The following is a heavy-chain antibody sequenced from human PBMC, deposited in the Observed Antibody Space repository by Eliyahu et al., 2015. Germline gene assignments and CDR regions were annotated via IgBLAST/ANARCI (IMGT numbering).Heavy chain of an antibody. D-gene: IGHD6-19*01. CDR3: ARDGAYSSGWWSRGNYYYYGMDV. V-gene: IGHV3-48*04. Sequence: EVQLVESGGGLVQPGGSXRLXCAASGFTFXSYSXXWVRQAPXKGLGWVSXISSSSSXIYYADSVKGRFTIXRDNAKNSLYLQMNSLRAEDTAVYYCARDGAYSSGWWSRGNYYYYGMDVWGQGTTVTVSS. CDR1: GFTFXSYS. J-gene: IGHJ6*02. CDR2: ISSSSSXI.